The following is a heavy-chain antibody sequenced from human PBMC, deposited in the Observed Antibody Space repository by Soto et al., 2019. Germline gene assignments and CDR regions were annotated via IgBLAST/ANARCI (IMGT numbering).Heavy chain of an antibody. CDR2: IDPSDSYA. V-gene: IGHV5-10-1*01. CDR3: ARSVYSYGLADGDH. J-gene: IGHJ4*02. D-gene: IGHD3-16*02. Sequence: PGESLKISCKGSGYSFTSYWITWVRQMPGKGLEWMGRIDPSDSYANYSPSFQGHVTFSADKSITTAYLQWRGLKASDTAMYFCARSVYSYGLADGDHWGQGPLVTVSS. CDR1: GYSFTSYW.